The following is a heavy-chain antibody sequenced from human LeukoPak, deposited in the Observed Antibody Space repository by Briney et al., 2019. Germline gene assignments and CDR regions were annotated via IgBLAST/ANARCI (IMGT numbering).Heavy chain of an antibody. CDR2: ISGNSGSI. J-gene: IGHJ1*01. CDR3: AKDMRAAAGGYFQH. CDR1: GFTFDDYA. D-gene: IGHD6-13*01. V-gene: IGHV3-9*01. Sequence: GGSLRLSCAASGFTFDDYAMHWGRQAPGKGLEWGSGISGNSGSIGYAESVKGRFTISRDNAKNSLYLQMNSLRAEDTALYYCAKDMRAAAGGYFQHWGQGTLVTVSS.